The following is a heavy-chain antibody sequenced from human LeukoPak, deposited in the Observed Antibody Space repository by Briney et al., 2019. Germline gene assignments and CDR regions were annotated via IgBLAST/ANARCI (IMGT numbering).Heavy chain of an antibody. Sequence: PGRSLRLSCAASGFTFSSYWMHWVRQAPGKGLVWVSRINIDGSTTSYADSVKGRFTISRDNAKNTLYLQMNSLRAEDTAVYYCARETTNCSSTSCLLYYYYMDVWGKGTTVTVSS. CDR2: INIDGSTT. J-gene: IGHJ6*03. CDR3: ARETTNCSSTSCLLYYYYMDV. V-gene: IGHV3-74*01. D-gene: IGHD2-2*01. CDR1: GFTFSSYW.